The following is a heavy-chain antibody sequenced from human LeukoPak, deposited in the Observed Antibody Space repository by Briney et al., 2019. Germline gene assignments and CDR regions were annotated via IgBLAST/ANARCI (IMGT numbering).Heavy chain of an antibody. J-gene: IGHJ4*02. D-gene: IGHD2-2*01. V-gene: IGHV4-61*01. CDR2: IYYSGST. CDR3: ARDVGYCSSTSCAWVTDY. CDR1: GGSVSSGSYY. Sequence: PSQTLSLTCTVSGGSVSSGSYYWSWIRHPPGKALEWTGYIYYSGSTNYNPSLKRRVTISVDTSKNQFSLKLSSVTAADTAVYYCARDVGYCSSTSCAWVTDYWGQGTLVTVSS.